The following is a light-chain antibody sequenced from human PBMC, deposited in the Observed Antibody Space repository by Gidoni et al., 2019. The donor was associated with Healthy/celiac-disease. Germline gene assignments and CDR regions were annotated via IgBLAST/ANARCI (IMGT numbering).Light chain of an antibody. V-gene: IGLV2-23*03. Sequence: SALTQPSSASGSPAQSITISCTGTSRDVGSYNLVSWYQQHPGNAPKRMIYEGSKRPSGVSNRFSGSKSGNTASLTISGLQAEDEADYYCCSYAGSSTFEVFGGGTKLTVL. CDR3: CSYAGSSTFEV. CDR2: EGS. CDR1: SRDVGSYNL. J-gene: IGLJ3*02.